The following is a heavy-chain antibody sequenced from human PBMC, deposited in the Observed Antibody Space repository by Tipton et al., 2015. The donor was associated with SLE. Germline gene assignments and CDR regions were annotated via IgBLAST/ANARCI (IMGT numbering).Heavy chain of an antibody. J-gene: IGHJ4*02. CDR3: ARTRSSLFWSGYFDY. CDR2: IIPIFGTA. D-gene: IGHD3-3*01. CDR1: GGTFSSYA. Sequence: QSGPEVKKPGSSVKVSCKASGGTFSSYAISWVRQAPGQGLEWMGGIIPIFGTANYAQKFQGRVTITADESTSTAYMELSSLRSEDTAVYYCARTRSSLFWSGYFDYWGQGTLVTVSS. V-gene: IGHV1-69*01.